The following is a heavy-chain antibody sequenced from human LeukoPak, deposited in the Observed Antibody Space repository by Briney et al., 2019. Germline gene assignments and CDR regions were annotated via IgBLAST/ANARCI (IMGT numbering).Heavy chain of an antibody. D-gene: IGHD3-22*01. CDR2: FSGSGGST. V-gene: IGHV3-23*01. CDR1: GFTFSSYA. J-gene: IGHJ4*02. Sequence: GGSLRLSCAASGFTFSSYAMSWVRQAPGKGLECISGFSGSGGSTYYADSVKGRFTISRDNSKNTLYLQMNSLRAEDTAVYYCAKDGPPYYYDSSGYPDYWGQGTLVTVSS. CDR3: AKDGPPYYYDSSGYPDY.